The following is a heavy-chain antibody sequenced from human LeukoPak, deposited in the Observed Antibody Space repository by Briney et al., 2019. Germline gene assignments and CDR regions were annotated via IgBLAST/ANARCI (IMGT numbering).Heavy chain of an antibody. CDR2: IIPIFGTA. J-gene: IGHJ6*03. D-gene: IGHD3-22*01. CDR1: GGTFSSYA. V-gene: IGHV1-69*13. Sequence: SVKVSCKASGGTFSSYAISWVRQAPGQGLEWMGGIIPIFGTANYAQKFQGRVTITADESTSTAYMELSSLRSEDTAVYDCARGRVVNNYYYYMDVWGKGTTVTVSS. CDR3: ARGRVVNNYYYYMDV.